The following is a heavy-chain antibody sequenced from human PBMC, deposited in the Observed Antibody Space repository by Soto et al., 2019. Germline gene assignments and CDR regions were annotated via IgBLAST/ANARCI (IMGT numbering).Heavy chain of an antibody. Sequence: QIQLVQSGGGVVQPRGSLRLSCTASGFSFNKFGMHWVRQTPGKGLEWVASLSYDGNHDFYADSVTGRLIISRDNSKNTLYLQVNTLTVDDTAVYYCVKERADFVTVPHATSGMDVWGPGTTVTVSS. V-gene: IGHV3-30*18. CDR2: LSYDGNHD. J-gene: IGHJ6*02. CDR1: GFSFNKFG. D-gene: IGHD2-15*01. CDR3: VKERADFVTVPHATSGMDV.